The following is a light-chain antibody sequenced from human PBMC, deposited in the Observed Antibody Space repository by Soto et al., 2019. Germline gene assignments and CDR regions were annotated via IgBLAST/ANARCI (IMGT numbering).Light chain of an antibody. CDR1: SSDVGGYNY. CDR2: EVT. Sequence: QSALAQPASVSGSPGQSITISCSGTSSDVGGYNYVSWYQHHPGKAPKLLIYEVTNRPSGVSNRFSGSKSGNTASLTISGLQAEDEAAYYCKSYTSSSTVTFGGGTQLTVL. V-gene: IGLV2-14*01. J-gene: IGLJ2*01. CDR3: KSYTSSSTVT.